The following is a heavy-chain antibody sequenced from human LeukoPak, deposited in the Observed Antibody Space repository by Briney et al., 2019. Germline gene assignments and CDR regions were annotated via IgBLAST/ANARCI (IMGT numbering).Heavy chain of an antibody. CDR2: IWYDGSNK. Sequence: PGRSLRLSCAASGFTFSSYGMHWVRQAPGKGLEWVAVIWYDGSNKYYADSVMGRFTISRDNSKNTLYLQMNSLRAEDTAVYYCARGGYSYGHDAFDIWGQGTMVTVSS. V-gene: IGHV3-33*01. CDR3: ARGGYSYGHDAFDI. J-gene: IGHJ3*02. CDR1: GFTFSSYG. D-gene: IGHD5-18*01.